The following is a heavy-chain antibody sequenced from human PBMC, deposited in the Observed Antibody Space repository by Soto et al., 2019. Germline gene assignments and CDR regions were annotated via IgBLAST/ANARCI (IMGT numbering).Heavy chain of an antibody. J-gene: IGHJ5*02. V-gene: IGHV4-31*03. Sequence: QVQLQESGPGLVKPSQTLSLTCTVSGGSISSGGYYWSWIRQHPGQGLEWIGYNYYSGSTSYNPSLRSRVTLTVDTSKNLFSLKLSSVPAADPAVYYCARSVHPWGPGTLVTVSS. CDR1: GGSISSGGYY. D-gene: IGHD6-6*01. CDR3: ARSVHP. CDR2: NYYSGST.